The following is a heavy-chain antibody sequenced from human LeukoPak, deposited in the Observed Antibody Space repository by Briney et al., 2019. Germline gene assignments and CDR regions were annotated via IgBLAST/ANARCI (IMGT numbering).Heavy chain of an antibody. CDR1: GYTFTAYY. CDR3: VRSSYDSSLRFDDY. V-gene: IGHV1-2*02. D-gene: IGHD3-22*01. Sequence: ASVKVSCKASGYTFTAYYLHWVRQAPGQGLEWMGWLNPYSGDTNYAQNFQGRVTMTRDTSINTAYMELSRLRSDDTAVHYCVRSSYDSSLRFDDYWGQGTLVTVSS. J-gene: IGHJ4*02. CDR2: LNPYSGDT.